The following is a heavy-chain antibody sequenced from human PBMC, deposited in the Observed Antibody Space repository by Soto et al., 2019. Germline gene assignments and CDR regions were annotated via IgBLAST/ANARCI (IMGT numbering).Heavy chain of an antibody. CDR3: ARVRITIFGVASGMDV. Sequence: ASVKVSCKASGYTFTGYYMHWVRQAPGQGLEWMGWINPNSGGTNYAQKFQGWVTMTRDTSISAAYMELSRLRSDDTAVYYCARVRITIFGVASGMDVWGQGTTVTVSS. D-gene: IGHD3-3*01. CDR1: GYTFTGYY. CDR2: INPNSGGT. J-gene: IGHJ6*02. V-gene: IGHV1-2*04.